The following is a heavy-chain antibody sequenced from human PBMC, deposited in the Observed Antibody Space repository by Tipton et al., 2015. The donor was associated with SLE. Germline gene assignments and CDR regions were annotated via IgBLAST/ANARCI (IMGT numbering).Heavy chain of an antibody. J-gene: IGHJ4*02. V-gene: IGHV4-59*12. CDR2: IYYSGST. CDR3: ARGWDSSSSPHFDY. D-gene: IGHD6-6*01. Sequence: TLSLTCTVSGGSISSYYWSWIRQPPGKGLEWIGYIYYSGSTNYNPSLKSRVTISVDTSKNQFSLNLSSVTAADTAVYYCARGWDSSSSPHFDYWGQGTLVTVSS. CDR1: GGSISSYY.